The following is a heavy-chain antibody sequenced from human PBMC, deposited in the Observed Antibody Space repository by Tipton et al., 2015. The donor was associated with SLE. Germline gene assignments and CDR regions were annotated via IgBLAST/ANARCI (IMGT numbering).Heavy chain of an antibody. CDR1: GYSISSGYY. CDR3: ASAVVVNNDWYFDL. CDR2: IYHSGST. Sequence: TLSLTCAVSGYSISSGYYWGWIRQPPGKGLEWIGSIYHSGSTYYNPSLKSRVTISVDTSKNRFSLTLSSVTAADTAVYYCASAVVVNNDWYFDLWGRGTLVTVSS. D-gene: IGHD3-22*01. V-gene: IGHV4-38-2*01. J-gene: IGHJ2*01.